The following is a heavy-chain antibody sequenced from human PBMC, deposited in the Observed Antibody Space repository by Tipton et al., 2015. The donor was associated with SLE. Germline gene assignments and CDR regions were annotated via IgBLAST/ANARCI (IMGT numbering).Heavy chain of an antibody. Sequence: SLRLSCAASGFTFTTYAMDWVRQAPGKGLGWVANIRHDGNEKHYVDSVTGRFTISRDNARNSLYLQMNSLRAEDTALYYCARDQNWSLDYWGQGTLVTVSS. D-gene: IGHD3-9*01. CDR1: GFTFTTYA. V-gene: IGHV3-7*01. J-gene: IGHJ4*02. CDR2: IRHDGNEK. CDR3: ARDQNWSLDY.